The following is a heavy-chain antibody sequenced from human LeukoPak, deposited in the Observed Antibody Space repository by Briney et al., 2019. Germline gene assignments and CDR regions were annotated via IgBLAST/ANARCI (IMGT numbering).Heavy chain of an antibody. CDR2: INHSGST. D-gene: IGHD4-17*01. J-gene: IGHJ4*02. CDR1: GGSFSGYL. V-gene: IGHV4-34*01. Sequence: SETLSLTCAVSGGSFSGYLWSWIRQPPGKGLEWIGEINHSGSTNYNPSLKSRVTISVDTSKNQFSLKLSSVTAADTAVYYCARGYGDYYQNFDYWGQGTLVTVSS. CDR3: ARGYGDYYQNFDY.